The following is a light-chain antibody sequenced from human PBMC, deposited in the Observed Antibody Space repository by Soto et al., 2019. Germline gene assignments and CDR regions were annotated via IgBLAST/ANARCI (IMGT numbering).Light chain of an antibody. CDR1: QSISSW. CDR3: QQYNSYSKT. CDR2: KAT. V-gene: IGKV1-5*03. J-gene: IGKJ1*01. Sequence: DIQMTQSPSTLSASVGDRVTITCRACQSISSWLAWYQQKPGKAPKVLIYKATSLESGVPSRFSGSGSGTEFTLTISSLQPDDFATYYCQQYNSYSKTFGQGTKVEIK.